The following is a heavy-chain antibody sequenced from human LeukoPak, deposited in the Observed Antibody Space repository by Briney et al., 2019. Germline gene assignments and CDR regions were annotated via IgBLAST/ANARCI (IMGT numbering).Heavy chain of an antibody. CDR1: GFTFSSYG. D-gene: IGHD2-2*01. V-gene: IGHV3-7*01. J-gene: IGHJ4*02. CDR3: ARPRGCGSSRCNNFDY. CDR2: MNEYGSEI. Sequence: GGSLRLSCAASGFTFSSYGMHWARQAPGKGLEWVAKMNEYGSEIFYVDSVKGRFTISRDNGKNSLYLQMNRLRAEDTAVYYCARPRGCGSSRCNNFDYWGQGTLVTVSS.